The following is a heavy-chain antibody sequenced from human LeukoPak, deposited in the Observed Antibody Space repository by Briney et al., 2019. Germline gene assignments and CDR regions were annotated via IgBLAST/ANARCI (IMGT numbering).Heavy chain of an antibody. CDR2: ISGSGGST. J-gene: IGHJ4*02. D-gene: IGHD6-19*01. Sequence: GGSLRLSCAASGFTFSSYAMSWVRQAPGKGLEWVSAISGSGGSTYYADSVRGRFTISRDNSKNTLYLQMNSLRAEDTAVYYSAKTPVRKGQNSGWGNWGQGTLVTVSS. V-gene: IGHV3-23*01. CDR1: GFTFSSYA. CDR3: AKTPVRKGQNSGWGN.